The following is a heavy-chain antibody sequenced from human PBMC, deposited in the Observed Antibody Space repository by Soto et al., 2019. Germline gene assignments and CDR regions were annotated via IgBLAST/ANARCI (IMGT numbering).Heavy chain of an antibody. CDR3: SSDCIAVARPELFAP. D-gene: IGHD6-19*01. CDR1: DGSVSSGSYY. J-gene: IGHJ5*02. CDR2: IYYSGST. Sequence: PSETLSLTCTVSDGSVSSGSYYWSWIRQPPGKGLEWIGYIYYSGSTNYNPSLKSRVTISVDTSKNQFSLKLSSVTAADTAVYYCSSDCIAVARPELFAPPARRTPVLGSS. V-gene: IGHV4-61*01.